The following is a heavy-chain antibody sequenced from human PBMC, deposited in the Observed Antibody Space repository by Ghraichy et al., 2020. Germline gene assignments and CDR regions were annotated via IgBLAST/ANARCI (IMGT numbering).Heavy chain of an antibody. CDR2: INHSGST. Sequence: SETLSLTCAVYGGSFSGYYWSWIRQPPGKGLEWIGEINHSGSTNYNPSLKSRVTISVDTSKNQFSLKLSSVTAADTAVYYCASSGYRMGYYYGMDVWGQGTTVTVSS. CDR1: GGSFSGYY. D-gene: IGHD5-18*01. J-gene: IGHJ6*02. V-gene: IGHV4-34*01. CDR3: ASSGYRMGYYYGMDV.